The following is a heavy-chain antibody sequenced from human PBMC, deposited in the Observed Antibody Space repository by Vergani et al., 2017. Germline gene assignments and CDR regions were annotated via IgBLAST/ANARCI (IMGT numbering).Heavy chain of an antibody. J-gene: IGHJ4*02. CDR2: INPSGGHT. Sequence: QVQVVQSGAEVKKSGASVKVSCKTPGYTFSNYYMHWVRQAPGQGLEWMGIINPSGGHTNYAQKFQGRVTMTRDTSTSTVYMELSSLRSEDTAIYYCARVDYGILTGYRCWGQGTLVTVS. D-gene: IGHD3-9*01. V-gene: IGHV1-46*03. CDR3: ARVDYGILTGYRC. CDR1: GYTFSNYY.